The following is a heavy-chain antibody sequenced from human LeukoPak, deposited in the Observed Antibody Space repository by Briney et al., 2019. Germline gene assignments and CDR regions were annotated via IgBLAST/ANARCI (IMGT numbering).Heavy chain of an antibody. CDR1: GYSFTSYW. Sequence: GESLKISCKGSGYSFTSYWISWVRQMPGKGLEWMGRIDPSDSYTNYSPSFQGHVTISADKSISTAYLQWSSLKASDTAMYYCARRGSGWFLHFGYWGQGTLVTVSS. CDR2: IDPSDSYT. V-gene: IGHV5-10-1*01. D-gene: IGHD6-19*01. J-gene: IGHJ4*02. CDR3: ARRGSGWFLHFGY.